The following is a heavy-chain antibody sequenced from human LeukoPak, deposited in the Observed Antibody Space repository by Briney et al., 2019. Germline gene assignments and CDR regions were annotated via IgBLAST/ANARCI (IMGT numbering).Heavy chain of an antibody. J-gene: IGHJ4*02. V-gene: IGHV3-23*01. CDR2: ISGSGEST. Sequence: GGSLRLSCAASGFTFSNYAMSWVRQAPGKGLEWVSSISGSGESTFDADSVKGRFTISRDNSKNTLYLLMNRLRAEDTAVYYCAKDPSTNWEGGDYWGQGTLVTVSS. CDR1: GFTFSNYA. CDR3: AKDPSTNWEGGDY. D-gene: IGHD1-1*01.